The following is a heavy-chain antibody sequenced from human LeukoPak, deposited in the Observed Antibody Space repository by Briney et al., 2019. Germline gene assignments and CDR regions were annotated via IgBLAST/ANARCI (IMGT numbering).Heavy chain of an antibody. CDR3: ARAGDDSGSYYYAFDI. CDR1: AFSLNAYN. Sequence: GGSLRLSCAASAFSLNAYNMNWVRQAPGKGLEWVSYISSSSSTIYYADSVKGRFTISRDNAKNSLYLQMNSLRAEDTAVYYCARAGDDSGSYYYAFDIWGQGTMVTVSS. V-gene: IGHV3-48*04. J-gene: IGHJ3*02. D-gene: IGHD1-26*01. CDR2: ISSSSSTI.